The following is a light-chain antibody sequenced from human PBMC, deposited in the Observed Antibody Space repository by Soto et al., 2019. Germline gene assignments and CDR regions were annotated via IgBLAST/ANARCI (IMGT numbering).Light chain of an antibody. CDR1: NIGSKS. J-gene: IGLJ2*01. CDR2: DDS. Sequence: SYELTQPPSVSVAPGQTARITCGGNNIGSKSVHWYQQKPGQAPVLVVYDDSDGPSGIPERFSGSNSGNTATLTISRVEAGDEADYYCQVWDSSSDHPTVVFGGGTQLTVL. V-gene: IGLV3-21*02. CDR3: QVWDSSSDHPTVV.